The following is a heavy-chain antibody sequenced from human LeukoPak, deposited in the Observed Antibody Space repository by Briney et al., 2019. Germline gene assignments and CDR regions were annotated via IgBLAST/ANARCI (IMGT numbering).Heavy chain of an antibody. V-gene: IGHV3-30-3*01. CDR3: ARDGGERLRGYYYYYMDV. D-gene: IGHD3-10*01. CDR2: ISYDGSNK. Sequence: PGGSLRLSCAASGSTFSSYAMHWVRQAPGKGLEWVAVISYDGSNKYYADSVKGRFTISRDNSKNTLYLQMNSLRAEDTAVYYCARDGGERLRGYYYYYMDVWGKGTTVTVSS. J-gene: IGHJ6*03. CDR1: GSTFSSYA.